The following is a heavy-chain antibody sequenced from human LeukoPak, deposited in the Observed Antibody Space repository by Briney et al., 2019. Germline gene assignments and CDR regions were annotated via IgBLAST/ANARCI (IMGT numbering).Heavy chain of an antibody. CDR3: ARAMVRGVNNYYYGMDV. V-gene: IGHV3-30-3*01. J-gene: IGHJ6*02. D-gene: IGHD3-10*01. CDR2: ISYDGSNK. Sequence: AGSLRLSCAASGFTFSSYAMHWVRQAPGKGLEWVAVISYDGSNKYYADSVKGRFTISRDNSKNTLYLQMNSLRAEDTAVYYCARAMVRGVNNYYYGMDVWGQGTTVTVSS. CDR1: GFTFSSYA.